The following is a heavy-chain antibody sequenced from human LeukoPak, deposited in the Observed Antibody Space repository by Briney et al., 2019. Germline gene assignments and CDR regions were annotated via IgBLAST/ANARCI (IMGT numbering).Heavy chain of an antibody. CDR2: ISAYNGNT. D-gene: IGHD2-15*01. CDR1: VYTFTSYG. CDR3: ARDRYCSGGSCSLDAFDI. J-gene: IGHJ3*02. Sequence: GASVTVSCKSSVYTFTSYGISWVRQAPGQGLAWMGWISAYNGNTNYAQKLQGRVTMTTDTSTSTAYMELRSLRSDDTAVYYCARDRYCSGGSCSLDAFDIWGQGTMVTVSS. V-gene: IGHV1-18*01.